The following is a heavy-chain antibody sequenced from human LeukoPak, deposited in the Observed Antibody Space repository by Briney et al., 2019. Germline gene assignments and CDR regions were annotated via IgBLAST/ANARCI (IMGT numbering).Heavy chain of an antibody. D-gene: IGHD2-15*01. V-gene: IGHV4-39*01. J-gene: IGHJ5*02. CDR3: ARAGGFPSYCSGGTCYSGWFDP. CDR1: GGSISSSSHC. Sequence: SETLSLTCTVSGGSISSSSHCWGWIRQSPGKGLEWIGSIYYRGTTYYNPSLKSRVTISIDTSKDQFSLKLSSVTAADTAVYYCARAGGFPSYCSGGTCYSGWFDPWGQGTLVTVSS. CDR2: IYYRGTT.